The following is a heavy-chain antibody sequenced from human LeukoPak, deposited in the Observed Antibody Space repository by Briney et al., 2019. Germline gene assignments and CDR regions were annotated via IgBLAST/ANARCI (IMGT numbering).Heavy chain of an antibody. Sequence: ASVKVSCKVSGYTLTKLSMHWVRQAPGKGLEWMGGFDPEDGETIYAQKFQGRVTMTEDTSTDTAYMELSSLRSEDTAVYYCATVRGYCSSTSCPGYNGMDVWGQGTTVTVSS. CDR1: GYTLTKLS. J-gene: IGHJ6*02. CDR2: FDPEDGET. CDR3: ATVRGYCSSTSCPGYNGMDV. V-gene: IGHV1-24*01. D-gene: IGHD2-2*01.